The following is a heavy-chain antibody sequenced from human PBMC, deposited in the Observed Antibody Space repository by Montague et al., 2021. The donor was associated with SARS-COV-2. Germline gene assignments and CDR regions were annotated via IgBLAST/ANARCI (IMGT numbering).Heavy chain of an antibody. V-gene: IGHV4-61*02. Sequence: THSLTRTVSGGSISTGSYYWNWIRQPAGKGLEWIGRIYTSGSTNYNPSLKSRVTISVDTSKNQFSLKLSSVTAADTAVYYCARGPHYDILTSYYKDGMDVWGQGTTVTVSS. CDR3: ARGPHYDILTSYYKDGMDV. CDR2: IYTSGST. D-gene: IGHD3-9*01. J-gene: IGHJ6*02. CDR1: GGSISTGSYY.